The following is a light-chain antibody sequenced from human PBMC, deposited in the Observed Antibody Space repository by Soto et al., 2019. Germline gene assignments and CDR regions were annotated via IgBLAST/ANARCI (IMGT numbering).Light chain of an antibody. J-gene: IGLJ2*01. V-gene: IGLV4-69*01. Sequence: QSVLTQSHSASASLGASVKLTCTLSSGHSSYAIAWHQQQPEKGPRYLMKLNSDGSHSKGDGIPDRFSGSSSGAERYLTISILQSEDEADYYCQTWGTGIRVFGGGTKLTVL. CDR3: QTWGTGIRV. CDR2: LNSDGSH. CDR1: SGHSSYA.